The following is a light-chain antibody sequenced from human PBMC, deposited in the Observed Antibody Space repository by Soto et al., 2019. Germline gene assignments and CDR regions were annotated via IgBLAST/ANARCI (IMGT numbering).Light chain of an antibody. Sequence: DIQMTQSPSSLSASVGDRVTITCRASESISRHLNWYQQKPGKAPKLLIYAASSLQNGVPSRFSGGGSGTAFTHTIINLQPEDFATYYCQQSYSPLSITFGQGTRLETK. CDR2: AAS. CDR3: QQSYSPLSIT. J-gene: IGKJ5*01. CDR1: ESISRH. V-gene: IGKV1-39*01.